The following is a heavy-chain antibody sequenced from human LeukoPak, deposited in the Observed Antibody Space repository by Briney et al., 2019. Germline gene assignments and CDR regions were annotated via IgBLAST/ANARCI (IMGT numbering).Heavy chain of an antibody. CDR3: ARESYYDSSGYLFDY. CDR2: IYYSGST. CDR1: GGSNSSYY. D-gene: IGHD3-22*01. V-gene: IGHV4-59*01. J-gene: IGHJ4*02. Sequence: PSETLSLTCTVSGGSNSSYYWSWLRQPPGKGLEWFGYIYYSGSTKYNPSLQSRVTISVDTSKNQFSLKLSSVTAADTAVYYCARESYYDSSGYLFDYWGQGTLVTVSS.